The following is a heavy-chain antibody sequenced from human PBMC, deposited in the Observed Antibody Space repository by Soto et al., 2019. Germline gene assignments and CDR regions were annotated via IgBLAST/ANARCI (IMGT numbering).Heavy chain of an antibody. CDR1: GGTFSSYT. CDR3: ASSYYYDSSGYRSYYYYGMDV. J-gene: IGHJ6*02. V-gene: IGHV1-69*02. D-gene: IGHD3-22*01. CDR2: IIPILGIA. Sequence: QVQLVQSGAEVKKPGSSVKVSCKASGGTFSSYTISWVRQAPGQGLEWMGRIIPILGIANYAQKFQGRVTITAYKPTSTAYMGLRSLRSEDTAVYYCASSYYYDSSGYRSYYYYGMDVWGQGTTVTVSS.